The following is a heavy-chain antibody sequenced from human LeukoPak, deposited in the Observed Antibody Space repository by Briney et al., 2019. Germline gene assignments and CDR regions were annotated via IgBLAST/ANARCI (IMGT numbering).Heavy chain of an antibody. D-gene: IGHD3-22*01. J-gene: IGHJ4*02. CDR1: GLTFSSYA. CDR3: VLTKTGYYYSNYFDY. V-gene: IGHV3-23*01. Sequence: PGGSLRLSCAASGLTFSSYAMSWVRQAPGKGLEWVSAISGSGDSTYYADSVKGRFTISRDNSKNTLYLQMNSLRAEDTAVYYCVLTKTGYYYSNYFDYWGQGTLVTVSS. CDR2: ISGSGDST.